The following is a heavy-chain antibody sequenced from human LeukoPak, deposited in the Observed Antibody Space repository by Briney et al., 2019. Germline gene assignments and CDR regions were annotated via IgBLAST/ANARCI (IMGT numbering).Heavy chain of an antibody. J-gene: IGHJ5*02. Sequence: SETLSLTCTVSGYSISSGYYWGWIRQPPGKGLKWIGSISHSGSTYYNPSLKSRVTISVDTSRNQFSLKLSSVTAADTAVYYCARHSWEQWLVAWFDPWGQGTLVTVSS. CDR1: GYSISSGYY. CDR3: ARHSWEQWLVAWFDP. D-gene: IGHD6-19*01. CDR2: ISHSGST. V-gene: IGHV4-38-2*02.